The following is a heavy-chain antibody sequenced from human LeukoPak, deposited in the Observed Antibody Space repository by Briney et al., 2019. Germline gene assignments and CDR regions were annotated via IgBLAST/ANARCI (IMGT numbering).Heavy chain of an antibody. D-gene: IGHD3-10*01. CDR1: GGSISSYY. CDR3: ARVGDKFDY. V-gene: IGHV4-59*01. CDR2: IYYSGST. J-gene: IGHJ4*02. Sequence: SETLSLTCTVSGGSISSYYWSWIRQPPGKGLEWIGYIYYSGSTNYNPSLKSRVTISVDTSKTQFSLKLSSVTAADTAVYYCARVGDKFDYWGQGTLVTVSS.